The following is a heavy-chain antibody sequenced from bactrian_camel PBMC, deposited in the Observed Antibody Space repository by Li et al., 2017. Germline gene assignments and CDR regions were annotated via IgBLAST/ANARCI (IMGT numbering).Heavy chain of an antibody. J-gene: IGHJ4*01. D-gene: IGHD5*01. CDR2: IMKGGDST. CDR1: GFAFNESR. Sequence: VQLVESGGGLVQPGGSLRLSCAGSGFAFNESRMSWVRQVPGKGLEWVSGIMKGGDSTFYADSVEGRFTISKDKAKDTWYLQMNSLQPDDTAMYYCNAELEVGYPGPWCKAVSDYWGQGTQVTVS. V-gene: IGHV3S40*01. CDR3: NAELEVGYPGPWCKAVSDY.